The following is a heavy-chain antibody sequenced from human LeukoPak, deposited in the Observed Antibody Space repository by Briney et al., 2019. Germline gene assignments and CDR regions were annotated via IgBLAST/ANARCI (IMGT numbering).Heavy chain of an antibody. J-gene: IGHJ5*02. CDR3: ASYGSGSYRFDP. Sequence: PSETLSLTCAVYGGSFSGYYWSWIRQHPGKGLEWIGYIHHSRSTYYNPSLKSRVIISVDTSKNQFSLKLNSVTAADTAVYYCASYGSGSYRFDPWGQGTLVTVSS. CDR2: IHHSRST. CDR1: GGSFSGYY. V-gene: IGHV4-34*09. D-gene: IGHD3-10*01.